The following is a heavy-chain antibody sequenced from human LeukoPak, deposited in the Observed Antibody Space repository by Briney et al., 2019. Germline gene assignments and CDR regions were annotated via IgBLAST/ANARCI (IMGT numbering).Heavy chain of an antibody. V-gene: IGHV4-39*07. J-gene: IGHJ3*02. CDR3: TKYVGYGLIRI. D-gene: IGHD3-10*01. CDR1: GDSITGYY. CDR2: IYYNGNT. Sequence: SETLSLTCSVSGDSITGYYWGWIRQPPGKGLEWIGNIYYNGNTYYNSSLKSRVIISLDTSNNQFSLKVISMTAADTAAYYYTKYVGYGLIRICGRGTMVTVSS.